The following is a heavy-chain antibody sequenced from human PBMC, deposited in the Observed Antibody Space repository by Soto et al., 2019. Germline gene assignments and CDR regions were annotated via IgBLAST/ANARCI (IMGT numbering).Heavy chain of an antibody. CDR3: ARGPHYSNLDY. Sequence: GGSLRLSCAASDLTVISNYLLSVRPAPGKGLAWVSVTYSGGTTYYADSVKGRFTRSRDNSKNALYLQMNSLRAEDTAVYYCARGPHYSNLDYWGQGTLFTVS. V-gene: IGHV3-53*01. D-gene: IGHD4-4*01. CDR1: DLTVISNY. CDR2: TYSGGTT. J-gene: IGHJ4*02.